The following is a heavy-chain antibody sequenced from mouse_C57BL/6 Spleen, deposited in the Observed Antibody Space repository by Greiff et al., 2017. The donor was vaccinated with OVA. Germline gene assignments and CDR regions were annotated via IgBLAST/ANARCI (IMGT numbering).Heavy chain of an antibody. J-gene: IGHJ2*01. D-gene: IGHD4-1*01. CDR3: ARWDTGTNFDY. CDR1: GYTFTSYW. V-gene: IGHV1-50*01. CDR2: IDPSDSYT. Sequence: QVQLKQSGAELVKPGASVKLSCKASGYTFTSYWMQWVKQRPGQGLEWIGEIDPSDSYTNYNQKFKGKATLTVDTSSSTAYMQLSSLTSEDSAVYYCARWDTGTNFDYWGQGTTLTVSS.